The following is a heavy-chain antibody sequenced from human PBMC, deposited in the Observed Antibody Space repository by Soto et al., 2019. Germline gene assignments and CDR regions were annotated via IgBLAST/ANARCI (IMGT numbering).Heavy chain of an antibody. V-gene: IGHV3-48*02. CDR2: ISSSGSTI. CDR1: GFSFSSHS. J-gene: IGHJ4*02. CDR3: ARGRGYCGGTNCYLDY. Sequence: EVQLVESGGGLVQPGGSLRLSCAASGFSFSSHSMKWVRQAPGKGPEWVSYISSSGSTIYYADSVKGRFTISRDNAKNSLYLQMNSLRDDDTAVYYCARGRGYCGGTNCYLDYWGQGALVTVSS. D-gene: IGHD2-21*01.